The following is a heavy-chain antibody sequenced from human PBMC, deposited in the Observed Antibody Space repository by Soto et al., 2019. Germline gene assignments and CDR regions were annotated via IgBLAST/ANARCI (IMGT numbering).Heavy chain of an antibody. CDR1: GGYVSSASYY. CDR2: IYYTGKT. V-gene: IGHV4-61*01. CDR3: ARGIRGYSRVFDY. D-gene: IGHD5-18*01. Sequence: PSETLCLTCTVSGGYVSSASYYWTWIRQPPGKGLEWIGYIYYTGKTNYNPSLKSRVTISVDTSKNQFSLKLTSVTAADTAVYYCARGIRGYSRVFDYWGQGTLVTVSS. J-gene: IGHJ4*02.